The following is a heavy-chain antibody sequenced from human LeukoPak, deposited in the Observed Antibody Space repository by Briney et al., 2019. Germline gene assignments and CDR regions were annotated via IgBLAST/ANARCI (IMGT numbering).Heavy chain of an antibody. V-gene: IGHV4-34*01. CDR1: GGSFSGYY. CDR2: INHSGGT. D-gene: IGHD5-18*01. CDR3: ARGRTQLWLRRWFDP. Sequence: SETLSLTCAVYGGSFSGYYWSWIRQPPGKGLEWIGEINHSGGTNYNPSLKSRVTISVDTSKNQFSLKLSSVTAADTAVYYCARGRTQLWLRRWFDPWGQGTLVTVSS. J-gene: IGHJ5*02.